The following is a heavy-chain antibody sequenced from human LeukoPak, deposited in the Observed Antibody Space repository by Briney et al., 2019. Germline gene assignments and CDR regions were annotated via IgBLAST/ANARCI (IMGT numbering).Heavy chain of an antibody. Sequence: PGGSLRLSCAASGFTFSSYWMSWVRQAPGKGLEWVSAISGSGGSTYYADSVKGRFTISRDNSKNTLYLQMNSLRAEDTAVYYCAGDYGDYEGGYGSLDYWGQGTLVTVSS. CDR3: AGDYGDYEGGYGSLDY. CDR1: GFTFSSYW. V-gene: IGHV3-23*01. D-gene: IGHD4-17*01. J-gene: IGHJ4*02. CDR2: ISGSGGST.